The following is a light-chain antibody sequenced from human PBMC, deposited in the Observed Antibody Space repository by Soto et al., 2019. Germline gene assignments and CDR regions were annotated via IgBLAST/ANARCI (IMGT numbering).Light chain of an antibody. CDR1: SSDVGSYNL. CDR2: EDN. V-gene: IGLV2-23*01. Sequence: QSALTQPASVSGSPGQSITISCTGTSSDVGSYNLVSWYQQHPGKAPKLMIYEDNKRPSGVPNRFSGSKSGNTASLTISGLQAEDEAHYYCCSYAPISTVVFGGGTKLTVL. CDR3: CSYAPISTVV. J-gene: IGLJ3*02.